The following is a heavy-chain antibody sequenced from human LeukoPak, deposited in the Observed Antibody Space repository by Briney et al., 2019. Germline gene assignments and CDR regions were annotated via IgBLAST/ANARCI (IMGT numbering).Heavy chain of an antibody. J-gene: IGHJ6*03. CDR2: ISYDGTNK. D-gene: IGHD2-2*01. CDR3: ARVSIVVVPAARGDYYYMDV. Sequence: SGGSLRLSCAASGFTFSSYVMHWVRQAPGKGLEWVAMISYDGTNKYYADSVRGRFTISRDNAKNSLYLQMNSLRAEDTAVYYCARVSIVVVPAARGDYYYMDVWGKGTTVTVSS. CDR1: GFTFSSYV. V-gene: IGHV3-30*03.